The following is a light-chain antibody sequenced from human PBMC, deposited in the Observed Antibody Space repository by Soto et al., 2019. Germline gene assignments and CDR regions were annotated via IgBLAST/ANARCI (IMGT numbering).Light chain of an antibody. CDR1: SSNIGAGYD. CDR3: QSYDSSLSGSV. Sequence: QSALTQPPSVSGAPGQRVTISCTGSSSNIGAGYDVHWYQQLPGTAPKLLIYGNSNRPSGVPDRFSGSKSGTSASLAITGLEAEDEADYYSQSYDSSLSGSVFDGGTKLTVL. V-gene: IGLV1-40*01. CDR2: GNS. J-gene: IGLJ2*01.